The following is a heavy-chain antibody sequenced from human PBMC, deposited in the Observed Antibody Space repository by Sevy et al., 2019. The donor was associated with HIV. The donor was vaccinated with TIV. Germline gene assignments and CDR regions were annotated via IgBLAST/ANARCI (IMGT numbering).Heavy chain of an antibody. J-gene: IGHJ6*02. CDR2: IKSKGGGGTI. CDR1: GFTFTNAW. V-gene: IGHV3-15*07. Sequence: GGSLRLSCAASGFTFTNAWMNWVRQAPGKGLEWVGRIKSKGGGGTIDYAAPVKGRFSISRDDSKNTLYLQMNSLKIEDTALYYCTWDHDYYYGMYVWGQGTTVTVSS. D-gene: IGHD1-26*01. CDR3: TWDHDYYYGMYV.